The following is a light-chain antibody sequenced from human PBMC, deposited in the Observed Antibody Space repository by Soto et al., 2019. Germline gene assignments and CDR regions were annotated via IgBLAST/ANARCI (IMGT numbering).Light chain of an antibody. CDR1: QSVGSN. Sequence: EIVMTQSPATLSVSPGDRATLSCRASQSVGSNLAWYQQKPGQAPRLVIYGASTRATAIPARFSGSGSGTEFTLTISSLQSEDFAVYYCQQYADWPPLTFGGGTKVEIK. CDR2: GAS. J-gene: IGKJ4*01. CDR3: QQYADWPPLT. V-gene: IGKV3-15*01.